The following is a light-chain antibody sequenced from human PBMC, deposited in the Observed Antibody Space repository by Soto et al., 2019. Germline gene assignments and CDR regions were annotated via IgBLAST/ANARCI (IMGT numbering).Light chain of an antibody. Sequence: DIVLTQDPATLSLSPGERATLSCRASQSVSSYLAWYQQKPGQAPRLLIYDASNRATGIPARFSGSGSGTDFTLTISSLEPEDFAVYYCQQRSNGPPITFGQGTRLEIK. CDR3: QQRSNGPPIT. CDR2: DAS. V-gene: IGKV3-11*01. J-gene: IGKJ5*01. CDR1: QSVSSY.